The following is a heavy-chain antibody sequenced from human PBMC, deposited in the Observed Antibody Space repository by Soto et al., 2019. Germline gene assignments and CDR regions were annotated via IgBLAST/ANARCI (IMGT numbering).Heavy chain of an antibody. CDR2: IYPGDSDT. CDR1: GYSFTSYW. V-gene: IGHV5-51*01. D-gene: IGHD2-15*01. J-gene: IGHJ6*02. Sequence: GESLKISCKGSGYSFTSYWIGWVRQMPGKGLEWMGIIYPGDSDTRYSPSFQGQVTISADKSISTAYLQWSSLKASDTAMYYCARLRGYCSGGSCSYYYYYGMDVWGQGPTVTVSS. CDR3: ARLRGYCSGGSCSYYYYYGMDV.